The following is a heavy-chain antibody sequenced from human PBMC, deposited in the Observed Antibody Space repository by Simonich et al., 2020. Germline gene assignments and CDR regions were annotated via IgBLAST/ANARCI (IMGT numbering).Heavy chain of an antibody. J-gene: IGHJ4*02. CDR3: ARLPDY. CDR2: IYYSGST. V-gene: IGHV4-59*08. Sequence: QVQLQESGPGLVKPSETLSLTCTVSGGSISSYYWSWIRQPPGKGLGWIGYIYYSGSTNYNPPLKSRVTISVDTSKNQFSLKLSSVTAADTAVYYCARLPDYWGQGTLVTVSS. CDR1: GGSISSYY.